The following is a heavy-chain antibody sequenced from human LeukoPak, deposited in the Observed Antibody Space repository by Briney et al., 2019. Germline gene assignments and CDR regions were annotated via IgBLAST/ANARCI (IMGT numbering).Heavy chain of an antibody. CDR3: ARENVAVAVHVFDL. CDR2: TWYDGRNK. Sequence: GGSLRLSCVASGFIFSTYDMHWVRQTPGKGLEWLAVTWYDGRNKFSDSVKGRFTISRDRSKNTLYLQMNGLGTDDTGVYYCARENVAVAVHVFDLWGQGTMVTASS. CDR1: GFIFSTYD. D-gene: IGHD6-19*01. V-gene: IGHV3-33*01. J-gene: IGHJ3*01.